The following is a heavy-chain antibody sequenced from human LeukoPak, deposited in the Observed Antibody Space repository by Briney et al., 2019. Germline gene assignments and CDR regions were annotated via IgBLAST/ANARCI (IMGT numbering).Heavy chain of an antibody. CDR2: ITSKAYGGTT. Sequence: GGSLRLSCAASEFTFSNYLMHWVRQAPGKGLEWVGFITSKAYGGTTEYAASVKGRFTISRDDSESLAYLQMNSLKTEDTAVYYCTSRERGGAFDIWGQGTMVTVSS. D-gene: IGHD3-16*01. CDR3: TSRERGGAFDI. V-gene: IGHV3-49*04. CDR1: EFTFSNYL. J-gene: IGHJ3*02.